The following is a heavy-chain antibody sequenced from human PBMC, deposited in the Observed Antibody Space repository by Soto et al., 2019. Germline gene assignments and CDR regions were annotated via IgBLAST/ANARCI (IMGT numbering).Heavy chain of an antibody. CDR1: GGSFNGYY. CDR3: ARDVKGTNDY. D-gene: IGHD2-8*01. CDR2: INHSGST. Sequence: NPSETLSLTCDVYGGSFNGYYWTWIRQPPGKGLEWIAEINHSGSTYYNPSLKSRVTISVDTSKNQFSLKLSSVTAADTAVYYCARDVKGTNDYWGQGTLVTVSS. J-gene: IGHJ4*02. V-gene: IGHV4-34*01.